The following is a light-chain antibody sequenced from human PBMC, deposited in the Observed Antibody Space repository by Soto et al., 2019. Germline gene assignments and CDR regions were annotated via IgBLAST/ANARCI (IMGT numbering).Light chain of an antibody. CDR1: QSVNSN. Sequence: IVMTQSPAALSVSPGERATLSCRASQSVNSNLAWYQQKPGQAPRLLIYGASTRATDIPARFTGSGSGTEFTLTISSLQSEDFAVYYCQQYNNWPPPWTFGQGTKVEIK. CDR3: QQYNNWPPPWT. V-gene: IGKV3-15*01. J-gene: IGKJ1*01. CDR2: GAS.